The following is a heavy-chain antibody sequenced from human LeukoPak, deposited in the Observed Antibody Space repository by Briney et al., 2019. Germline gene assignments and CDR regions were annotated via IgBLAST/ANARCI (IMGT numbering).Heavy chain of an antibody. CDR2: ISAYNGNT. Sequence: ASVKVSCKASGYTFTSYGISWVRQAPGQGLEWMGWISAYNGNTNYAQKLQGRVTMTTDTSPSTAYMELRSLRSDDTAVYYCARPREPWIQRKMDVWGQGTTVTVSS. D-gene: IGHD5-18*01. CDR1: GYTFTSYG. V-gene: IGHV1-18*01. J-gene: IGHJ6*02. CDR3: ARPREPWIQRKMDV.